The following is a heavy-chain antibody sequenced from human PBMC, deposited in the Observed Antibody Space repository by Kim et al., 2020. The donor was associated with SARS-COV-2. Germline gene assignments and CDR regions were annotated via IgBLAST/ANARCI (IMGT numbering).Heavy chain of an antibody. CDR3: ARDLTMIVVEIYYYGMDV. CDR2: ISSSSSYI. D-gene: IGHD3-22*01. V-gene: IGHV3-21*01. J-gene: IGHJ6*02. Sequence: GGSLRLSCAASGFTFSSYSMNWVRQAPGKGLEWVSSISSSSSYIYYADSVKGRFTISRDNAKNSLYLQMNSLRAEDTAVYYCARDLTMIVVEIYYYGMDVWGQGTTVTVSS. CDR1: GFTFSSYS.